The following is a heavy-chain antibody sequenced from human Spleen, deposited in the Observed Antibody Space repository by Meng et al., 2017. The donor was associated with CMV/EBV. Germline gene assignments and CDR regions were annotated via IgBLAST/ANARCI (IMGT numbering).Heavy chain of an antibody. Sequence: GESLKISCAASEFTLSGYWMHWVRQAPGKGLVWVSTINPDGSDTHYADSMKGRLTISKDNAKNTLYLQMNSLRDDDTAVYYCARGAGGSSWKFLGYYFYGLDVWGPGTTVTVSS. V-gene: IGHV3-74*01. CDR3: ARGAGGSSWKFLGYYFYGLDV. CDR2: INPDGSDT. CDR1: EFTLSGYW. J-gene: IGHJ6*02. D-gene: IGHD6-13*01.